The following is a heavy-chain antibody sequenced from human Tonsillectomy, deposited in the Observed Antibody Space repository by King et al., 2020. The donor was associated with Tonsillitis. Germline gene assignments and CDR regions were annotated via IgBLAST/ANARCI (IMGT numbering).Heavy chain of an antibody. Sequence: VQLQQWGAGLLKPSETLSLTCAVYGGSFSGYYWSWIRQPPGKGLEWFGEINHSGSTKNNPSLQSRVTISVDTSKNRFSLKLSSVTAADTAVYYCARLVAGTSYYNYGMDVWGQGTTVTVSS. V-gene: IGHV4-34*01. J-gene: IGHJ6*02. CDR1: GGSFSGYY. D-gene: IGHD1-1*01. CDR3: ARLVAGTSYYNYGMDV. CDR2: INHSGST.